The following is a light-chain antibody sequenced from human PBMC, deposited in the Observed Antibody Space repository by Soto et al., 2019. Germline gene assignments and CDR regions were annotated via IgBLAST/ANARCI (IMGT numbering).Light chain of an antibody. J-gene: IGKJ4*01. CDR2: GAS. V-gene: IGKV3-11*01. CDR3: QQRSNWPLT. Sequence: ETVMTQSPGTLSVSLGETATLSCRASQSVSIHLAWYQQKPGQAPRLLIYGASSRATGIPDRFSGSGSGTDFTLTISSLEPEDFAVYYCQQRSNWPLTFGGGTKVDI. CDR1: QSVSIH.